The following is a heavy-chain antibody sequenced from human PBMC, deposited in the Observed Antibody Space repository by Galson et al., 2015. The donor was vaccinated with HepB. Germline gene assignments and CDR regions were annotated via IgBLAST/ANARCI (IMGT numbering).Heavy chain of an antibody. D-gene: IGHD2-2*01. J-gene: IGHJ4*02. Sequence: ETLSLTCTVSGGSISSYYWSWLRQPAGKGLEWIGRIYTSGSTNYNPSLKSRVTMSVDTSKNQFSLKLSSVTAADTAVYYCASTYCSSTSYYADDYWGQGTLVTVSS. CDR1: GGSISSYY. CDR2: IYTSGST. CDR3: ASTYCSSTSYYADDY. V-gene: IGHV4-4*07.